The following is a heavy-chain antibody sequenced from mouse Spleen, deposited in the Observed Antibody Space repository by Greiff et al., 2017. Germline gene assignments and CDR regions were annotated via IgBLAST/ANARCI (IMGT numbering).Heavy chain of an antibody. CDR3: ARYSGDYYGSGAMDY. V-gene: IGHV7-3*01. J-gene: IGHJ4*01. CDR1: GFTFTDYY. Sequence: EVQLVESGGGLVQPGGSLSLSCAASGFTFTDYYMSWVRQPPGKALEWLGFISNKGNGYSTEYSVSGKGRFTISRDNTPSNIYNKMNDLRAGNSATYYSARYSGDYYGSGAMDYWGQGTSVTVSS. CDR2: ISNKGNGYST. D-gene: IGHD1-1*01.